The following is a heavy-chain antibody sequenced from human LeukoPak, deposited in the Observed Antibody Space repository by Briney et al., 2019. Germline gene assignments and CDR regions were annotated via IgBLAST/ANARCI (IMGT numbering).Heavy chain of an antibody. Sequence: KPSETLSLTCTVSGGSISSSSYYWGWIRQPPGMGLEWIGSIYYSGSTYYNPSLKSRVTISVDTSKNQFSLKLSSVTAADTAVYYCARPRQTYYYDSSGYSNWFDPWGQGTLVTVSS. CDR1: GGSISSSSYY. CDR3: ARPRQTYYYDSSGYSNWFDP. V-gene: IGHV4-39*01. J-gene: IGHJ5*02. CDR2: IYYSGST. D-gene: IGHD3-22*01.